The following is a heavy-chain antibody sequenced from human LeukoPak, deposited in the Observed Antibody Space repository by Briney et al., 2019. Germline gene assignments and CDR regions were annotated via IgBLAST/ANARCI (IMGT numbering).Heavy chain of an antibody. CDR2: ISAYNGNS. CDR3: ARDAFTGYSNWFDP. D-gene: IGHD5-18*01. Sequence: GASVKVSCKASGYTFTSYGISWVRQAPGQGLEWMGCISAYNGNSNYAQKLQGRVTMTTVTSTSTAYMELRSLRSDDTAVYYCARDAFTGYSNWFDPWGQGTLVTVSS. CDR1: GYTFTSYG. V-gene: IGHV1-18*01. J-gene: IGHJ5*02.